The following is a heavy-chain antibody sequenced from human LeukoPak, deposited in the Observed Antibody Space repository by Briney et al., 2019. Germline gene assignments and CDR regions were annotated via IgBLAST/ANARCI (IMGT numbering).Heavy chain of an antibody. CDR3: ARGYVDSSGWSPNWSDP. D-gene: IGHD6-19*01. CDR2: IYYSGST. CDR1: GGSISSGGYY. Sequence: SDTLSLTCTVSGGSISSGGYYWRWIRQHPGKGLEWIGYIYYSGSTYYNPSLKSRVTISVDTSKNQFSLKLSSVTAADTAVYYCARGYVDSSGWSPNWSDPWGQGTLVTVSS. V-gene: IGHV4-31*03. J-gene: IGHJ5*02.